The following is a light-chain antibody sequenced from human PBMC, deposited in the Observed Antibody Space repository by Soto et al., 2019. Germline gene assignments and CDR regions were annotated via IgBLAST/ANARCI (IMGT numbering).Light chain of an antibody. J-gene: IGLJ1*01. CDR2: DVT. CDR1: SSDVGGYNY. V-gene: IGLV2-14*01. Sequence: QSVLTQPASVSGSPGQSITISCTGTSSDVGGYNYVSWYQQHPGKAPRFVIYDVTNRPSGVSNRFSGSKPGNTASLTISGLQAEDEADYYRSSYTTSNTRQVVFGTGTKVTVL. CDR3: SSYTTSNTRQVV.